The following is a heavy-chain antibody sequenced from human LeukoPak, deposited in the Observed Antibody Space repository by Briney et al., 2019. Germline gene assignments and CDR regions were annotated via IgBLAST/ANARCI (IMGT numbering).Heavy chain of an antibody. CDR2: IRYDGSNK. Sequence: GGSLRLSCAASGFTFSSYGMHWVRQAPGKGLEWVAFIRYDGSNKYYADSVKGRFTISRDNSKNTLYLQMNSLRAEDTAVYYCAKDGTTVTTFDYWGQGTLATVSS. J-gene: IGHJ4*02. CDR3: AKDGTTVTTFDY. CDR1: GFTFSSYG. V-gene: IGHV3-30*02. D-gene: IGHD4-17*01.